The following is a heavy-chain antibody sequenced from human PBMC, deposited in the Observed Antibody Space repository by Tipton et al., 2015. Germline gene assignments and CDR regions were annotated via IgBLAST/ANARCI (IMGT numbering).Heavy chain of an antibody. Sequence: GLVKPSETLSLTCTVSGGSITSTGYYWSWIRQHPGKGLEWIGYIFYTGTTYYNPSLKSRVTLSVDTSENQYSLKLSSVTAADTAVYYCARDAYNSNYFDFWGQGTLVTVSS. V-gene: IGHV4-31*03. J-gene: IGHJ4*02. D-gene: IGHD5-24*01. CDR3: ARDAYNSNYFDF. CDR1: GGSITSTGYY. CDR2: IFYTGTT.